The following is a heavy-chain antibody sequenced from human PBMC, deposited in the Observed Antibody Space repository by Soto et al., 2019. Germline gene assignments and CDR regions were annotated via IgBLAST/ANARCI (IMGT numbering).Heavy chain of an antibody. V-gene: IGHV3-30-3*01. CDR1: GFTFSSYA. J-gene: IGHJ6*02. CDR2: ISSDGSRK. CDR3: ARRDSGSSYYYGMDV. D-gene: IGHD6-6*01. Sequence: QVQLVESGGGVVQPGRSLRLSCAASGFTFSSYAMHWVRQAPGKGLEWVAVISSDGSRKYYAASVKGRFTISRDNSKNTLYVEMNTLRAEDTAVYYCARRDSGSSYYYGMDVWGQGTTVTVSS.